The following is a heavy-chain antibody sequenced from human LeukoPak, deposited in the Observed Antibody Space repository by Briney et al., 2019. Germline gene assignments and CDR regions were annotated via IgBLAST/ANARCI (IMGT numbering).Heavy chain of an antibody. J-gene: IGHJ4*02. V-gene: IGHV4-4*07. CDR1: GGSISSYY. D-gene: IGHD3-22*01. CDR3: ARGVFYYDTSGREYYFDY. Sequence: SETLSLTCTVSGGSISSYYWSWIRQPAGKGLEWIGRIYTSGGTVYNPSLKSRVTMSVDTSKNQFSLKLSSVTAADTAVYYCARGVFYYDTSGREYYFDYWGQGTLVTVSS. CDR2: IYTSGGT.